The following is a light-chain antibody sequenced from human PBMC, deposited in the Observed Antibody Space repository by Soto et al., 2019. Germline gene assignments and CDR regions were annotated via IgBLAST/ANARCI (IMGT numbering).Light chain of an antibody. CDR1: SSNIGAGYD. Sequence: ELTQPPSVSGAPGQRVTISCTGSSSNIGAGYDVHWYQQLPGTAPKLLIYGNSNRPSGVPDRFSGSKSGTSASLAITGLQAEDEADYYCQSYDSSLSGYVFGTGTKLTVL. CDR2: GNS. CDR3: QSYDSSLSGYV. V-gene: IGLV1-40*01. J-gene: IGLJ1*01.